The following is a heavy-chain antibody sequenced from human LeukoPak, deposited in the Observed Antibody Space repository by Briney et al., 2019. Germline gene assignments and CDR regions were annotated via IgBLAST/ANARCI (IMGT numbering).Heavy chain of an antibody. CDR3: ARQGYGRNLPPSNWFDP. CDR1: GGSISTYY. D-gene: IGHD4-23*01. Sequence: PSETLSLTCTVSGGSISTYYWSWIRQSPRKGLEWIGYISISWSTNYNPSLKSRVTISVDTSKNQFSLKLSSVTAADTAVYYCARQGYGRNLPPSNWFDPWGQETLVTVSS. CDR2: ISISWST. V-gene: IGHV4-4*09. J-gene: IGHJ5*02.